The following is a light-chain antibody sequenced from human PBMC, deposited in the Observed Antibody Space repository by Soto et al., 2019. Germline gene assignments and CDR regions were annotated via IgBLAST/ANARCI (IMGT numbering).Light chain of an antibody. Sequence: QSAMTQPASVSGSPGQSITISCTGTNSDVGGYDRVSWYQHHPGKAPKLLIFEVYNRPSGISDRFSGSKSGDTASLTISGLQAEHEADYYCISYIPSTTTHWVFGGGTKLTVL. CDR3: ISYIPSTTTHWV. V-gene: IGLV2-14*01. J-gene: IGLJ3*02. CDR2: EVY. CDR1: NSDVGGYDR.